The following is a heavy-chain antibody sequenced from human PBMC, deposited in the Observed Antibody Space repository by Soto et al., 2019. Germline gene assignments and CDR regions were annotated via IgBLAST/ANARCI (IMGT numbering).Heavy chain of an antibody. J-gene: IGHJ3*01. CDR3: ARGLKLRHDDFDL. CDR1: GFTVSNNY. D-gene: IGHD3-22*01. Sequence: PGGSLRLSCAPSGFTVSNNYMNWVRQAPGKGLEWVSIIYSDGSTYYADYVKGRFTISRDNSKNTLYLQMDSLRAEDTAVYFCARGLKLRHDDFDLWGPGTMVTVSS. V-gene: IGHV3-53*01. CDR2: IYSDGST.